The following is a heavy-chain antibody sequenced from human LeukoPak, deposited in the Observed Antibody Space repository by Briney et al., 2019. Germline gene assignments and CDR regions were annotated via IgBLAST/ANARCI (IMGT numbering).Heavy chain of an antibody. J-gene: IGHJ6*02. D-gene: IGHD6-25*01. V-gene: IGHV4-39*01. CDR3: ARLGSDMDV. CDR2: IYYSGSA. Sequence: SETLSLTCTVSGGSISSSSYYWGWIRQPPGKGLECIGGIYYSGSAYYNPSLKSRVTISVDTSKNQFSLKLSSVTAADTAVYYCARLGSDMDVWGQGTTVTVSS. CDR1: GGSISSSSYY.